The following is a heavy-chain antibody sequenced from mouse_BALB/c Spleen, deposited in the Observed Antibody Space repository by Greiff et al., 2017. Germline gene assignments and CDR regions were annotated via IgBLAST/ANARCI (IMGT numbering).Heavy chain of an antibody. V-gene: IGHV5-4*02. J-gene: IGHJ3*01. D-gene: IGHD1-1*01. Sequence: VQLKESGGGLVKPGGSLKLSCAASGFTFSDYYMYWVRQTPEKRLEWVATISDGGSYTYYPDSVKGRFTISRDNAKNNLYLQMSSLKSEDTAMYYCARGRAHYYGSSEGFAYWGQGTLVTVSA. CDR2: ISDGGSYT. CDR3: ARGRAHYYGSSEGFAY. CDR1: GFTFSDYY.